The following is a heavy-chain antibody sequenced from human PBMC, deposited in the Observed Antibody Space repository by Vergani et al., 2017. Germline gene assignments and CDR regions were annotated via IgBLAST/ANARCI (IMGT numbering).Heavy chain of an antibody. V-gene: IGHV3-33*01. D-gene: IGHD1-14*01. CDR3: VRDLRVLYNRFDP. J-gene: IGHJ5*02. CDR1: GFTFSTYA. CDR2: IYYDGSKK. Sequence: QVQLVESGGGVVQPGRSLRLSCTSSGFTFSTYAMHWVRQAPGKGLEWVAIIYYDGSKKYYADSVKGRFTISRDNSRNTLDLLMSSLRAEDTAIYYCVRDLRVLYNRFDPWGQGTLVTVSS.